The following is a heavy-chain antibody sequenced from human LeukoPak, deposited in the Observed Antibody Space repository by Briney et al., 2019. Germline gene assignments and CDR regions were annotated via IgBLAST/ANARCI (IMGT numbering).Heavy chain of an antibody. J-gene: IGHJ4*02. CDR2: ICSGGST. CDR3: ARSRGYSYGYSYFDS. D-gene: IGHD5-18*01. V-gene: IGHV3-53*01. Sequence: GGSLRLSCAASGFTFSSNYMSWVRQAPGKGLEWVSVICSGGSTYYADSVKVRFTISRDNSKNTLYLQLNSLRAEDTAVYYCARSRGYSYGYSYFDSWGQGTLVTVSS. CDR1: GFTFSSNY.